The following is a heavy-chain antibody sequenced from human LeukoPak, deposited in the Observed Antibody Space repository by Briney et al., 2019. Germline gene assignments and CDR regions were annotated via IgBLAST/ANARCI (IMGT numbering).Heavy chain of an antibody. D-gene: IGHD2-15*01. CDR2: INTDGSRT. V-gene: IGHV3-74*01. Sequence: PGGSLRLSCAGSGFTFSNYWVHWVRQAPGKGLVWVSRINTDGSRTDYADFVKGRFTISRDNAKNSLYLQMNSLRAEDTAVYYCAREIVVVVAAIYYYYYGMDVWGQGTTVTVSS. CDR3: AREIVVVVAAIYYYYYGMDV. CDR1: GFTFSNYW. J-gene: IGHJ6*02.